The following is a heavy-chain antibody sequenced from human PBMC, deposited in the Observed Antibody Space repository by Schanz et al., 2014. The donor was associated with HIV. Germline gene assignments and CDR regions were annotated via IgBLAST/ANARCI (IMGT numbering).Heavy chain of an antibody. D-gene: IGHD2-15*01. Sequence: EVQLLESGGGLVQPGGSLRLSCAASTFTFNNYDMGWVRQAPGKGLEWVSGISGNGGSTYHADSVKGRFTISRDNSKNTLYLQMSSLRVEDTAVYYCANLVVAATDDAFDIWGQGTMVTVSS. CDR2: ISGNGGST. CDR1: TFTFNNYD. J-gene: IGHJ3*02. CDR3: ANLVVAATDDAFDI. V-gene: IGHV3-23*01.